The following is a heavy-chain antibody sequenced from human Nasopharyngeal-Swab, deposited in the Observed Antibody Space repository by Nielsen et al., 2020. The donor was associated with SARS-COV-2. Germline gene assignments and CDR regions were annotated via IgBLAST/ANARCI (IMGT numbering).Heavy chain of an antibody. D-gene: IGHD4-17*01. J-gene: IGHJ2*01. Sequence: SRQSPGKGLEWIGEINHSGSTNYNPSLKSRVTISVDTSKNQFSLKLSSVTAADTAVYYCARGDKRYGDYVRRLWYFDLWGRGTLVTVSS. CDR3: ARGDKRYGDYVRRLWYFDL. CDR2: INHSGST. V-gene: IGHV4-34*01.